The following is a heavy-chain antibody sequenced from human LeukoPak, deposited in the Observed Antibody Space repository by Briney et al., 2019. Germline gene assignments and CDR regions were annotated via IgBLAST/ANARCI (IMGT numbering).Heavy chain of an antibody. J-gene: IGHJ4*02. CDR1: DYTFTIYV. Sequence: ASVKVSCKASDYTFTIYVISWVRQAPGQGLEWMGWISAYNGNTNYAQKLQGRVTMTTDTSTSTAYMQLRSLRSDDTSVYYCARGEYYGSGFPFDYWGQGTLVTVSS. D-gene: IGHD3-10*01. V-gene: IGHV1-18*04. CDR3: ARGEYYGSGFPFDY. CDR2: ISAYNGNT.